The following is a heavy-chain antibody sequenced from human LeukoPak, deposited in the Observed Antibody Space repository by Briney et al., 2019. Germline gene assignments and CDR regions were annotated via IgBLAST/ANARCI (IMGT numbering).Heavy chain of an antibody. V-gene: IGHV3-23*01. D-gene: IGHD3-22*01. CDR3: AKDLGWLFVY. CDR2: ISGSGGST. CDR1: GFTFSSYA. Sequence: GGSLRLSCAPSGFTFSSYAMSWVRPAPGRGLEWVSAISGSGGSTYYADSVKGRFTISRDNSKNTLYLQMNSLRAEDTAVYYCAKDLGWLFVYWGQGTLVTVAS. J-gene: IGHJ4*02.